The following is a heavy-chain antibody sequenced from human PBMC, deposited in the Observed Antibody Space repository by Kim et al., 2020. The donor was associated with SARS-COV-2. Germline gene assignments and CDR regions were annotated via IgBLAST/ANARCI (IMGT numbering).Heavy chain of an antibody. J-gene: IGHJ3*02. CDR3: ARSMDKVVVAVSAGAVDI. V-gene: IGHV1-69*04. CDR2: IIPILGIA. Sequence: SVKVSCKASGGTFSSYAISWVRQAPGQGLEWMGRIIPILGIANYAQKFQGRVTITADKSTSTAYMELSSLRSEDTAVYYCARSMDKVVVAVSAGAVDIWGQGTMVTVSS. D-gene: IGHD2-15*01. CDR1: GGTFSSYA.